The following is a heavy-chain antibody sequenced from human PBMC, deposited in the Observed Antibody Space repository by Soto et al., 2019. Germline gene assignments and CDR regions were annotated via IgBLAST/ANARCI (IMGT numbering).Heavy chain of an antibody. CDR2: INPNSGGT. D-gene: IGHD3-3*01. CDR3: AGGRLTYYDFWSASEGWLDH. V-gene: IGHV1-2*04. CDR1: GYTFTGYY. J-gene: IGHJ5*01. Sequence: ASVRVSCKASGYTFTGYYMHWVRQAPGQGLEWMGWINPNSGGTNYAQKFQGWVTMTRDTSISTFYMELSRLGSDDCVVYYCAGGRLTYYDFWSASEGWLDHWGQGILVTVFS.